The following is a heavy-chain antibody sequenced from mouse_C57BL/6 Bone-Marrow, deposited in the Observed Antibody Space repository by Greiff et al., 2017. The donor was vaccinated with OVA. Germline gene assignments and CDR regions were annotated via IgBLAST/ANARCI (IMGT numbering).Heavy chain of an antibody. D-gene: IGHD2-4*01. CDR1: GYAFSSSW. CDR3: ARGDYDYLPWFAY. Sequence: VQLQQSGPELVKPGASVKISCKASGYAFSSSWMNWVKQRPGKGLEWIGRIYPGDGDTNYNGKFKGKATLTADKYSSTAYMQLSSLTSEDSAVYFCARGDYDYLPWFAYWGQGTLVTVSA. CDR2: IYPGDGDT. J-gene: IGHJ3*01. V-gene: IGHV1-82*01.